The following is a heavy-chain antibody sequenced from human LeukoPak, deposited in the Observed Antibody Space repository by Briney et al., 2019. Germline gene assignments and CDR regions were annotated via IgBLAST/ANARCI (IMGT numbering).Heavy chain of an antibody. J-gene: IGHJ4*02. V-gene: IGHV3-15*01. Sequence: PGGSLRLSCAASGFTFSNAWMSWVRQAPGKGLEWVGRIKSKTDGGTTDYAAPVKGRFTISRDDSKNTLYPQMNSLKTEDTAVYYCTTDPDSWLFVDYWGQGTLVTVSS. CDR2: IKSKTDGGTT. D-gene: IGHD3-9*01. CDR3: TTDPDSWLFVDY. CDR1: GFTFSNAW.